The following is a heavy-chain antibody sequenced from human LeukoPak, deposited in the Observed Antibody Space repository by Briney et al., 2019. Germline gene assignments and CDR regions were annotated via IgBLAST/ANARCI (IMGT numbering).Heavy chain of an antibody. Sequence: PSETLSLTCTVSGGSFSSYYWNWIRQPPGKGLEWIGSVYYSGSTNYNPALKSRVTISVDTSKNRFSLKLSSVTAADTAVFYCARGGSRSYTSSTLGYWGQGTLVTVSS. CDR2: VYYSGST. CDR3: ARGGSRSYTSSTLGY. CDR1: GGSFSSYY. J-gene: IGHJ4*02. V-gene: IGHV4-59*01. D-gene: IGHD6-6*01.